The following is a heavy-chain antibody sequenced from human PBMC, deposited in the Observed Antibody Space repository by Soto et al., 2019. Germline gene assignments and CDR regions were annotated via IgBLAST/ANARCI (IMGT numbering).Heavy chain of an antibody. D-gene: IGHD3-3*01. CDR1: GCIFSSYG. CDR3: AKSPNRTFWRGLGYYYYMDV. V-gene: IGHV3-30*18. J-gene: IGHJ6*03. Sequence: GGSLRLSCAASGCIFSSYGMHWVRQAPGKGLEWVAVISYDGSNKYYADSVKGRFTISRDNSKNTLYLQMNSLRAEDTAVYYCAKSPNRTFWRGLGYYYYMDVWGKGTTVTVSS. CDR2: ISYDGSNK.